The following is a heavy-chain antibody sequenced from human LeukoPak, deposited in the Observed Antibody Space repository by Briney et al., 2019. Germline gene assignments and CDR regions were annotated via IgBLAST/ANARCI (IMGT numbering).Heavy chain of an antibody. CDR1: GFTFSICA. Sequence: PGGSLRLSCAASGFTFSICALSWVRQAPGKGPEWVSSISGSGGKTWYADSVKGRFTISRDNSKNTLYLQMNSLRAEDTAVYYCAKYPIVFNSGDCYLGASNIWGQGTMVTVSS. V-gene: IGHV3-23*01. J-gene: IGHJ3*02. CDR2: ISGSGGKT. CDR3: AKYPIVFNSGDCYLGASNI. D-gene: IGHD2-21*02.